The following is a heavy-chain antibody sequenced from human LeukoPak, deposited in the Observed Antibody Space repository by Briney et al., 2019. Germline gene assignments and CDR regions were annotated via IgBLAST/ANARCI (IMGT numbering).Heavy chain of an antibody. CDR1: GDSIITINSY. Sequence: PSETLSLTCTVSGDSIITINSYWAYIRQPPGKGLEWIGSIYYSGSTYYNPSLRGRATISADTSKNQFSLKLNSVTAADTAVYYCARASRIAAVQNWFDPWGQGTLVTVSS. CDR3: ARASRIAAVQNWFDP. D-gene: IGHD6-13*01. CDR2: IYYSGST. J-gene: IGHJ5*02. V-gene: IGHV4-39*07.